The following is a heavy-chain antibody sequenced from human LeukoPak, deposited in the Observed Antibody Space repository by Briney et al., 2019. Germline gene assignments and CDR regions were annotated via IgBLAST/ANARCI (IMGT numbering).Heavy chain of an antibody. Sequence: GASVKVSCKASGYTFTSYDINWVRQAPGQGLEWMGRIIPILGIANYAQKFQGRVTITADKSTSTAYMELSSLRSEDTAVYYCASSGPSFRAYYYGSGSYSTNYYYYGMDVWGQGTTVTVSS. CDR1: GYTFTSYD. CDR2: IIPILGIA. V-gene: IGHV1-69*04. CDR3: ASSGPSFRAYYYGSGSYSTNYYYYGMDV. J-gene: IGHJ6*02. D-gene: IGHD3-10*01.